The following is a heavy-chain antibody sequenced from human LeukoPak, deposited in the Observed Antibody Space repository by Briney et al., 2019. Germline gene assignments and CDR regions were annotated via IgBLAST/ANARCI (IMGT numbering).Heavy chain of an antibody. CDR2: ISSSGGTI. V-gene: IGHV3-48*03. Sequence: AGGSLRLSCAASGFTFSNYEMNWIRQAPGKGLEWVSYISSSGGTIYYADSVKGRFTISRDNAKNSLYLQMNSLRAEDTAVYYCARIGLQHDYWGQGTLVTVSS. CDR3: ARIGLQHDY. J-gene: IGHJ4*02. D-gene: IGHD2-2*01. CDR1: GFTFSNYE.